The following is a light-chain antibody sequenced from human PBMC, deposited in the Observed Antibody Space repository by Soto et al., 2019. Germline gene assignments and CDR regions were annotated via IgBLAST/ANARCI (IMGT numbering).Light chain of an antibody. CDR2: NVS. CDR1: SSDVLDYNY. Sequence: QSVLTQPASVSGSPGQSITISCTGTSSDVLDYNYVSWYQHHPGQAPKLMIYNVSNRPSGVSSRFSGSKSGNTASLTISGLQAEDEADYYCSSYSSSSTPLHVFGTGTKVTVL. J-gene: IGLJ1*01. V-gene: IGLV2-14*03. CDR3: SSYSSSSTPLHV.